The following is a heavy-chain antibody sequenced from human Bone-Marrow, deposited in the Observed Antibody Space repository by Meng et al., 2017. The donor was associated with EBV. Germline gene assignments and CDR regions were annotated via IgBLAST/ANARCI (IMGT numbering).Heavy chain of an antibody. CDR1: GGSISSNSYY. D-gene: IGHD3-10*01. J-gene: IGHJ4*02. Sequence: QLQLQESGPGLVKPSETLSLTCTVSGGSISSNSYYWGWIRQPPGKGLEWIGSIYYSGSTHYNRSLKSRVTISVDTSKNQISLKLSSVTAADTAVYYCARDVRSRANFMVRGVGFDYWGQGTLVTVSS. V-gene: IGHV4-39*07. CDR2: IYYSGST. CDR3: ARDVRSRANFMVRGVGFDY.